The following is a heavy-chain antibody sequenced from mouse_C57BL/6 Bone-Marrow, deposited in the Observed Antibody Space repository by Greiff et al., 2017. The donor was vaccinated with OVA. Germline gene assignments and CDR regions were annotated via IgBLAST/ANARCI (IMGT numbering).Heavy chain of an antibody. J-gene: IGHJ1*03. CDR3: ARYYGSSSYWYFDV. CDR1: GYTFTSYG. V-gene: IGHV1-81*01. CDR2: IYPRSGNT. D-gene: IGHD1-1*01. Sequence: QVQLQQSGAELARPGASVKLSCKASGYTFTSYGISWVKQRTGQGLEWIGEIYPRSGNTYYNEKFKGQATLTADKSSSTAYMGLRSLTSEDSAVYCCARYYGSSSYWYFDVWGTGTTVTVSS.